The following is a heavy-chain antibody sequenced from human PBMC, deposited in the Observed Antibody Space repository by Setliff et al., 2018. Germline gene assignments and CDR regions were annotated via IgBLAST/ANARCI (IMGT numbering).Heavy chain of an antibody. Sequence: SETLSLTCTVSGGSISNYYWSWIRQPAGKGLEWIGHIYIGGSANYNPSLKSRVTMSIDTFKNQFSLHLTSVTAADTAVYYCAREVGTSTSSDAFDVWGQGMMVTVSS. V-gene: IGHV4-4*07. D-gene: IGHD1-26*01. CDR1: GGSISNYY. CDR3: AREVGTSTSSDAFDV. J-gene: IGHJ3*01. CDR2: IYIGGSA.